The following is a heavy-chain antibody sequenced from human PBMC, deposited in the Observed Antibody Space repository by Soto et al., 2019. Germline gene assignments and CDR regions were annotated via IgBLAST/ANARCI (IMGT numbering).Heavy chain of an antibody. Sequence: QVQLVQSGAEVKKPGSSVKISCKASGGTFSSYAISWVRQAPGQGLEWMGGIIPIFGTANYAQKFQGRVTITADESTSTAYMELSSLRSADTAVYYCAANHCSGGSCYSAGFDPWGQGTLVTVSS. CDR3: AANHCSGGSCYSAGFDP. CDR1: GGTFSSYA. V-gene: IGHV1-69*01. J-gene: IGHJ5*02. CDR2: IIPIFGTA. D-gene: IGHD2-15*01.